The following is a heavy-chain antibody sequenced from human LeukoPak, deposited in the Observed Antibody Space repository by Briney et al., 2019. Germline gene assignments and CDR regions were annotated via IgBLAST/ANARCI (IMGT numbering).Heavy chain of an antibody. D-gene: IGHD7-27*01. V-gene: IGHV3-23*01. J-gene: IGHJ4*02. CDR2: ISPSGSIL. CDR3: ARDLSSLGLDD. Sequence: GGSLRLSCAASGFTFPRHGINWVRQAPGKGLEWVSGISPSGSILYYADSVKGRFTISRDNSKNTVYLQMNSLRAGDTALYFCARDLSSLGLDDWGQGTLVTVSS. CDR1: GFTFPRHG.